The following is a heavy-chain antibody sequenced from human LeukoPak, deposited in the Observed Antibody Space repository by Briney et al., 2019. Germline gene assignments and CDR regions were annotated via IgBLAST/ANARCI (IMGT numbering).Heavy chain of an antibody. CDR1: GGSISSYY. V-gene: IGHV4-59*08. J-gene: IGHJ4*02. CDR3: ARVSLGSSGWYYFDY. CDR2: IYYSGST. Sequence: PSETLSLTCTVSGGSISSYYWSWIRQPPGKGLEWIGYIYYSGSTNYNPSLKSRVTISVDTSKNQFSLRLSSVTAADTAVYYCARVSLGSSGWYYFDYWGQGTLVTVSS. D-gene: IGHD6-19*01.